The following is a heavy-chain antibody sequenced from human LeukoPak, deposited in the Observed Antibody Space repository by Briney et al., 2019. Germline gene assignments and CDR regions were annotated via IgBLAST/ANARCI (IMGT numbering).Heavy chain of an antibody. Sequence: GESLKISCKGSGYSFTSYWIGWVRQMPGKGLEWMGIIYPGDSDTRYSPSFQGQVTISADKFISTAYLQWSSRKASDTAMYYCARHGDRMSSGLYYWGQGTLATVSS. J-gene: IGHJ4*02. V-gene: IGHV5-51*01. CDR2: IYPGDSDT. CDR1: GYSFTSYW. D-gene: IGHD6-19*01. CDR3: ARHGDRMSSGLYY.